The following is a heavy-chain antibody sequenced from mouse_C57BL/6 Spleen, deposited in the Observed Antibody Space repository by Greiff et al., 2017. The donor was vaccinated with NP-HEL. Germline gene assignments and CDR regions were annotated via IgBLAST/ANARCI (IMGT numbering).Heavy chain of an antibody. CDR2: IDPATGGT. CDR3: TSPQYYGSSSGFAY. Sequence: QVQLQQSGAELVRPGASVTLSCKASGYTFTDYEMHWVKQTPVHGLEWIGAIDPATGGTAYNQKFKGKAILTAAKSSSTAYMELRSLTSEDSAVDYCTSPQYYGSSSGFAYWGQGTLVTVSA. D-gene: IGHD1-1*01. J-gene: IGHJ3*01. V-gene: IGHV1-15*01. CDR1: GYTFTDYE.